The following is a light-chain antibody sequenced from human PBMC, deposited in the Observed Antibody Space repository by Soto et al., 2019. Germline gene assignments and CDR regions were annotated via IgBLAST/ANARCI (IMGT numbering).Light chain of an antibody. CDR3: QQYDNLPIT. CDR1: QDISNY. Sequence: DIQMTQSPSSLSASVGDRVTITCQASQDISNYLNWYQQKPGKAPKLLIYDASNYETGVPSRFSGSGSGTDFPFTISRRQPEDIATYYCQQYDNLPITFRQGTRLEIK. V-gene: IGKV1-33*01. CDR2: DAS. J-gene: IGKJ5*01.